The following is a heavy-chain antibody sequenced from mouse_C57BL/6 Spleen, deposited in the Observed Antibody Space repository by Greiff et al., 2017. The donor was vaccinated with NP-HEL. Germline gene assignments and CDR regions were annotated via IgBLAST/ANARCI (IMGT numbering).Heavy chain of an antibody. V-gene: IGHV1-82*01. CDR2: IYPGDGDT. Sequence: VKLMESGPELVKPGASVKISCKASGYAFSSSWMNWVKQRPGKGLEWIGRIYPGDGDTNYNGKFKGKATLTADKSSSTAYMQLSSLTSEDSAVYFCARRGSSGLDYWGQGTTLTVSS. CDR3: ARRGSSGLDY. CDR1: GYAFSSSW. J-gene: IGHJ2*01. D-gene: IGHD3-2*02.